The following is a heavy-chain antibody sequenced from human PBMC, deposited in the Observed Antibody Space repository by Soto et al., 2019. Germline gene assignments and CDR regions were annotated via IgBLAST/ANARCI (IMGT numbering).Heavy chain of an antibody. CDR3: ASTVAGSFSHGEYFQH. D-gene: IGHD6-19*01. V-gene: IGHV3-66*01. CDR2: IYSGGST. Sequence: EVQLVESGGGLVQPGGSLRLSCAASGFSVSSNYMSWVRQAPGKGLEWVSVIYSGGSTYYADSVKSRFTISRDNSKNTLSLQMTSLRAEATAVYYCASTVAGSFSHGEYFQHWGQGPLVTVSS. J-gene: IGHJ1*01. CDR1: GFSVSSNY.